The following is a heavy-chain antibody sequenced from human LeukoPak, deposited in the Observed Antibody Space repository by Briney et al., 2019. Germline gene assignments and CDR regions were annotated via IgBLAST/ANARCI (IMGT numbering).Heavy chain of an antibody. Sequence: SVKVSCKASGGTFSSYAISWVRQAPGRGLEWMGGIIPIFGTANYAQKFQGRVTITADESTSTAYMELSSLRSEDTAVYYCARDSTLYYFDYWGQGTLVTVSS. J-gene: IGHJ4*02. CDR2: IIPIFGTA. V-gene: IGHV1-69*13. D-gene: IGHD2/OR15-2a*01. CDR3: ARDSTLYYFDY. CDR1: GGTFSSYA.